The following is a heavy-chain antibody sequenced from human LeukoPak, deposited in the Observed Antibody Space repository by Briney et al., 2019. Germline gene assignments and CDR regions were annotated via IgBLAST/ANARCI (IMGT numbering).Heavy chain of an antibody. CDR3: ARSGYCSGGSCHTFDY. CDR2: IIPILGIA. V-gene: IGHV1-69*04. Sequence: SVKVSCKASGGTFSSYAISWVRQAPGQGLEWMGRIIPILGIANYAQKFQGRVTITADKSTSTAYMELSSLRSEDTAVYYCARSGYCSGGSCHTFDYWGQGTLVTVSS. CDR1: GGTFSSYA. J-gene: IGHJ4*02. D-gene: IGHD2-15*01.